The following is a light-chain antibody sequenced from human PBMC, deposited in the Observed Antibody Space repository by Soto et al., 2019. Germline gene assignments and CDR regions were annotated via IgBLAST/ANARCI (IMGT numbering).Light chain of an antibody. V-gene: IGKV1-5*01. Sequence: DIQMTQSPSTLSAYVGDRVTFTCRASQSISTWLAWYQQKPGKAPKLLIYDASSLQSDVPSRFSGSGSGTEFTLTIRALQTDDFSSYYCHQYMNYATFCQGTKVEIK. J-gene: IGKJ1*01. CDR1: QSISTW. CDR2: DAS. CDR3: HQYMNYAT.